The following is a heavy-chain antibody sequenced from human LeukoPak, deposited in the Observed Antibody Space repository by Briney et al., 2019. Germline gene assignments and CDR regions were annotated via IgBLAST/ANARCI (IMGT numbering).Heavy chain of an antibody. D-gene: IGHD3-22*01. CDR1: GFIFSNYG. J-gene: IGHJ4*02. CDR3: AREHGRSGYFDY. V-gene: IGHV3-30*03. CDR2: ISSDGSEK. Sequence: QAGGSLRLSCAASGFIFSNYGMNWVRQAPGKGLEWLSFISSDGSEKYYADSVKGRFTISRDNSKNTLYLQLSSLRVEDTAVYYCAREHGRSGYFDYWGQGTLVSVSS.